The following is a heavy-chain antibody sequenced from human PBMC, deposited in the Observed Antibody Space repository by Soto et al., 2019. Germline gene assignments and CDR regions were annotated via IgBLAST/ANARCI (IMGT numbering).Heavy chain of an antibody. D-gene: IGHD1-26*01. J-gene: IGHJ6*02. CDR2: ISGSGGST. Sequence: LRLSCQASGFTFTSYAMSWVRQAPGKGPEWVSAISGSGGSTYYADSAKGRFTISRDNSKNTLSLQMNSLRAEDTAVYCCAKASYPRDYYYGMDVWGQGTTVTVSS. CDR1: GFTFTSYA. V-gene: IGHV3-23*01. CDR3: AKASYPRDYYYGMDV.